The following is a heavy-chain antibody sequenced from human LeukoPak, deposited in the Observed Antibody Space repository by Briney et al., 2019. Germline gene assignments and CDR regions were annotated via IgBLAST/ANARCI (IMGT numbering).Heavy chain of an antibody. CDR1: GYIFTGYY. CDR3: AKDGARWY. Sequence: ASVKVSCKASGYIFTGYYMHWVRQAPGQGLEGMGWINPNTSGTNYAQKFPGRVTMTRYTCISTAYVTLSRLRSDDTAVYYCAKDGARWYCGQGTLVTVSS. V-gene: IGHV1-2*02. D-gene: IGHD3-16*01. CDR2: INPNTSGT. J-gene: IGHJ4*02.